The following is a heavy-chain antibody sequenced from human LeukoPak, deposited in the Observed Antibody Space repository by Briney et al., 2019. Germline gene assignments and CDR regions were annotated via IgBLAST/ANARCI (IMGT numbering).Heavy chain of an antibody. Sequence: GGSLTLSCAASGFTFSSYAMHWVRQAPGKGLEWVALISYDGISKYYADSVKGRFTISRDNSKNTLYLHMNSLRAEDTAVFYCARDQQGEYFDYWGQGTLVTVSS. V-gene: IGHV3-30*04. CDR3: ARDQQGEYFDY. J-gene: IGHJ4*02. CDR1: GFTFSSYA. CDR2: ISYDGISK. D-gene: IGHD3-10*01.